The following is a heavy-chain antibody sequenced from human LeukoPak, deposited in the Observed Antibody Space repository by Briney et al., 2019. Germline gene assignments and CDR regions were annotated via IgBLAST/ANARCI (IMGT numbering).Heavy chain of an antibody. V-gene: IGHV3-21*01. J-gene: IGHJ5*02. D-gene: IGHD2-2*01. CDR2: ISTSSRYI. Sequence: GGSLRLSCAASRFTLSNYDMNWVRQAPGKGLEWVSSISTSSRYIYYKDSVRGRFTISRDDAKNSLHLEMNSLRAEDTAVYYCARADCSSSTCYLRRSWFDPWGQGTLVTVSS. CDR3: ARADCSSSTCYLRRSWFDP. CDR1: RFTLSNYD.